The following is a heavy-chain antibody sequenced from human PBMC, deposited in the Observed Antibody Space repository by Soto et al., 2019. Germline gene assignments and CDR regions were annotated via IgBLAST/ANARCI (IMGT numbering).Heavy chain of an antibody. V-gene: IGHV3-23*01. CDR1: GFTFSSYA. J-gene: IGHJ3*02. CDR2: ISGSGRST. Sequence: GSLRLCCAASGFTFSSYAMSWVRQAPGKGLEWVSTISGSGRSTYYADSVKGRFTISRDNSKNTLYLQMNSLRAEDTAVYYCAKRRSYDYIWGNYRSHDAFDIWGQGTMVTVSS. CDR3: AKRRSYDYIWGNYRSHDAFDI. D-gene: IGHD3-16*02.